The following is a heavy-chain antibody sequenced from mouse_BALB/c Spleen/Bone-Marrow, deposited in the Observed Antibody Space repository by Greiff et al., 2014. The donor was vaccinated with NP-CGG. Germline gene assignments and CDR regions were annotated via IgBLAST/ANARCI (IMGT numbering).Heavy chain of an antibody. Sequence: QVQLKESGSVLVRPGASVKLSCKASGYTFTSSWMHWAKQRPGQGLEWIGEIHPNSGNTNYNEKFKGKATLTVDTSSSIAYVDLSSLTSEDSAVYYCARSGFDYWGQGTTLTVSS. D-gene: IGHD4-1*01. CDR3: ARSGFDY. CDR2: IHPNSGNT. J-gene: IGHJ2*01. CDR1: GYTFTSSW. V-gene: IGHV1S130*01.